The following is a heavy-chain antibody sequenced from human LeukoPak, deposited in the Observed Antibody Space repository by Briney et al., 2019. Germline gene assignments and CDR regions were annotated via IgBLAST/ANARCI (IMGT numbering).Heavy chain of an antibody. V-gene: IGHV1-18*01. CDR3: ARVRSGPEDY. CDR2: ISAYNGNT. D-gene: IGHD3-10*01. CDR1: GYTFTSYA. Sequence: ASVKVSCKASGYTFTSYAFRWVRQAPGQGLEWMGWISAYNGNTNYAQKLQGRVTMTTDTSTSTAYMELRSLRSDDTAVYYCARVRSGPEDYWGQGTLVTVSS. J-gene: IGHJ4*02.